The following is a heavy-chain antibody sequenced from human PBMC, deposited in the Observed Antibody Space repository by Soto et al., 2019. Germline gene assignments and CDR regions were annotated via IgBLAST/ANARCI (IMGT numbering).Heavy chain of an antibody. Sequence: QVQLVQSGAEVKKPGASVKVSCKASGYTFTSYYMHWVRQAPGQGLEWMGIINPSGGSTSYAQQFQGRVTMTRDTSTSTVDMELSSLRSEDTAVYYCARNHVRGYCSGGSCFTRFDPWGQGTLVTVSA. V-gene: IGHV1-46*03. D-gene: IGHD2-15*01. CDR3: ARNHVRGYCSGGSCFTRFDP. CDR1: GYTFTSYY. CDR2: INPSGGST. J-gene: IGHJ5*02.